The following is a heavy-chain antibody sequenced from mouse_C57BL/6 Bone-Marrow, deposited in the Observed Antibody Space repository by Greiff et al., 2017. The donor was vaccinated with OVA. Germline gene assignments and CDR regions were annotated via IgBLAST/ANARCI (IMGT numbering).Heavy chain of an antibody. D-gene: IGHD1-1*01. CDR1: GFTFSDYY. Sequence: EVKLMESGGGLVQPGGSLKLSCAASGFTFSDYYMYWVRQTPEKRLEWVAYISNGCGSTSYPDTVKGRFTIARDNAKNTLYLQMSRLKSEETAMYYCASRGYYGSSYAWFAYWGQGTLVTVSA. CDR2: ISNGCGST. J-gene: IGHJ3*01. V-gene: IGHV5-12*01. CDR3: ASRGYYGSSYAWFAY.